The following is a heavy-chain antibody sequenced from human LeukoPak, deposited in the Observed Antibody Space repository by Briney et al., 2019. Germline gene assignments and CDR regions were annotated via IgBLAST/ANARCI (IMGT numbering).Heavy chain of an antibody. J-gene: IGHJ4*02. CDR2: INHSGST. D-gene: IGHD5-24*01. CDR3: ARRGTKRWLQLGSVDY. CDR1: GGSFSGYY. V-gene: IGHV4-34*01. Sequence: SETLSLTCAVYGGSFSGYYWSWIRQPPGKGLEWIGEINHSGSTNYNPSLKSRVTISVDTSKNQFSLKLSSVTAADTAVYYCARRGTKRWLQLGSVDYWGQGTLVTVSS.